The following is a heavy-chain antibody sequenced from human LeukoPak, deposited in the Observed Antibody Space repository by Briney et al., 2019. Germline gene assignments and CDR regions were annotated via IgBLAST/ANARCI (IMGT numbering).Heavy chain of an antibody. V-gene: IGHV4-4*02. CDR2: VHLNGAT. J-gene: IGHJ4*02. CDR3: TRESGAFSPFGF. Sequence: SETLTLTCAVSGDPNLSTNWWSWVRQPPGKGLEWIGEVHLNGATNYNPSVEGRVTMSIDKSKNHLSLEVISVTAADTAMYYCTRESGAFSPFGFWGQGTLVTVSS. D-gene: IGHD1-26*01. CDR1: GDPNLSTNW.